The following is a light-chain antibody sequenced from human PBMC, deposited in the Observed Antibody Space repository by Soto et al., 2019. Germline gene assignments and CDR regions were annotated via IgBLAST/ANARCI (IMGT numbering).Light chain of an antibody. J-gene: IGKJ2*01. CDR1: QSLGHSNGCNY. CDR3: MQALQTPRT. CDR2: LGS. Sequence: DSVLNQSPLSLPATPGEPASISCRSSQSLGHSNGCNYLDWYLQKPGQSPQLLIYLGSNRASGVPDRFSGSGSGTDFTLKISRVEAEDVGVYYCMQALQTPRTFGQGTKLEIK. V-gene: IGKV2-28*01.